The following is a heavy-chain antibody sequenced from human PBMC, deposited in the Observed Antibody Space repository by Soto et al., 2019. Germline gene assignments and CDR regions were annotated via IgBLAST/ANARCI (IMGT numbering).Heavy chain of an antibody. D-gene: IGHD3-3*01. CDR3: ARHQGGITVFGVVDPLFEY. CDR1: SGSISSSTYY. V-gene: IGHV4-39*01. J-gene: IGHJ4*02. Sequence: SETLSLTCTVSSGSISSSTYYWGWIRQPPGKELEWIGSISYSGSTYYSPSLKSRVTISVDTSKNHFSLKLTSVTAADTAVYYCARHQGGITVFGVVDPLFEYWGQGTLVTVPS. CDR2: ISYSGST.